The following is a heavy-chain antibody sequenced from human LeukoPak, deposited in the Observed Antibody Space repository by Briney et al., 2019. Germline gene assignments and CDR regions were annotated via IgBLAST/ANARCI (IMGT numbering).Heavy chain of an antibody. J-gene: IGHJ4*02. Sequence: GGSLRLSCAASGFTFSSYAMSWVRQAPGKGLEWVSAISGSGGSTYYADSVKGRFTISRDNSKNTLYLQMNSLRAEDTAVYYCAKPTCYYDSSGQGPFDYWGQGTLVTVSS. V-gene: IGHV3-23*01. CDR3: AKPTCYYDSSGQGPFDY. D-gene: IGHD3-22*01. CDR1: GFTFSSYA. CDR2: ISGSGGST.